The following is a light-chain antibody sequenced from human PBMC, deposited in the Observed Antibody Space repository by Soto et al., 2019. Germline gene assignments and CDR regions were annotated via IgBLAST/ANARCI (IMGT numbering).Light chain of an antibody. CDR2: DVS. Sequence: LTQPASVSGSPGQSITISCTGTSSDVGGYNFVSWYQQYPGRAPKLMIYDVSNRPSGVSNRFYGSKSGNTASLTISGLQAEDEADYYCNSYSSSATYVFGTGTKVTVL. J-gene: IGLJ1*01. CDR3: NSYSSSATYV. CDR1: SSDVGGYNF. V-gene: IGLV2-14*03.